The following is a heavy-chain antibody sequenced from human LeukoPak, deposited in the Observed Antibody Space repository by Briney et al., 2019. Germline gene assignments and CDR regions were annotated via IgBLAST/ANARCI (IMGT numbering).Heavy chain of an antibody. D-gene: IGHD3-3*01. Sequence: SVKVSCKASGGTFSSYAISWVRQAPGQGLEWMGRIIPILGIANYAQKFQGRVTITADKSTSTAYMELSSLRSEDTAVYYCARDQLLTIFGVVITKEHSDYWGQGTLVTVSS. CDR3: ARDQLLTIFGVVITKEHSDY. V-gene: IGHV1-69*04. CDR2: IIPILGIA. CDR1: GGTFSSYA. J-gene: IGHJ4*02.